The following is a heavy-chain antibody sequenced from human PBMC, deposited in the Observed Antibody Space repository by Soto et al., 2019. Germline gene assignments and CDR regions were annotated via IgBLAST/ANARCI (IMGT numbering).Heavy chain of an antibody. J-gene: IGHJ4*02. CDR3: VKDHLMNTVTTGGY. V-gene: IGHV3-30*18. CDR1: GFSLSNYG. Sequence: QVQLVESGGGVVQPGRSLRLSCAASGFSLSNYGMHWVRQAPGKGLEWVAVISYHGREEYYADSVKGRFTISRDTSKNTLYLQMNTLRPEDTAVYYCVKDHLMNTVTTGGYWGQGTLVTVSS. CDR2: ISYHGREE. D-gene: IGHD4-17*01.